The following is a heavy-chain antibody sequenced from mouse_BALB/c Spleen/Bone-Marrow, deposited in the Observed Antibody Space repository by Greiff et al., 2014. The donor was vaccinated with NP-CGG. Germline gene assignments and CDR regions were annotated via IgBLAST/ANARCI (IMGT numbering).Heavy chain of an antibody. V-gene: IGHV1-62-2*01. CDR3: ARHEDRLRAWFAY. CDR1: GYTFTEYI. D-gene: IGHD3-2*02. J-gene: IGHJ3*01. CDR2: FYPGSGSI. Sequence: VQGVESGAELVKPGAPVKLSCKASGYTFTEYIIHWVKQRSGQGLEWIGWFYPGSGSIKYNEKFKDKATLTADKSSSTVYMELSRLTSEDSAVYFRARHEDRLRAWFAYWGQGTLVTVSA.